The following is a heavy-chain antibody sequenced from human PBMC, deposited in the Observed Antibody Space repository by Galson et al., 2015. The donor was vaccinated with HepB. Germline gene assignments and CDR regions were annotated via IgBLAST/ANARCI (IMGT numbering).Heavy chain of an antibody. CDR2: IIPIFGTA. CDR1: GGTFSSYA. CDR3: ARNRTYSGSYYYYYGMDV. J-gene: IGHJ6*02. D-gene: IGHD1-26*01. Sequence: SVKVSCKASGGTFSSYAIGWVRQAPGQGLEWMGGIIPIFGTANYAQKFQGRVTITADESTSTAYMELSSLRPEDTAVYYCARNRTYSGSYYYYYGMDVWGQGTTVTVSS. V-gene: IGHV1-69*13.